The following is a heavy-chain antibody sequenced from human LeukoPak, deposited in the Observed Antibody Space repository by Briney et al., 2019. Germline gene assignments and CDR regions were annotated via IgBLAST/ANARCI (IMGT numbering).Heavy chain of an antibody. CDR1: GGSISSYY. CDR2: IYYSGST. Sequence: SETLSLTCTVPGGSISSYYWSWIRQPPGKGLEWIGYIYYSGSTNYNPSLKSRVTISVDTSKNQFSLKLSSVTAADTAVYYCAREAGNFWSGREAFDIWGQGTMVTVSS. D-gene: IGHD3-3*01. V-gene: IGHV4-59*01. CDR3: AREAGNFWSGREAFDI. J-gene: IGHJ3*02.